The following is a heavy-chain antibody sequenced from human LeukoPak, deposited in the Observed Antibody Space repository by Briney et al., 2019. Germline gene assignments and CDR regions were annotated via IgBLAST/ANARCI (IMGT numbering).Heavy chain of an antibody. CDR2: IYHSGRP. D-gene: IGHD4-17*01. J-gene: IGHJ5*02. Sequence: SEPESLSSSWNGGSKGRGFYSWDWILHHPGKGLEWIGYIYHSGRPYYNPSPKSRVSMSVDKSKNHFSLILTSVTAADTAMYYCARGYGDSPEGLDPWGQGTLVIVSS. CDR3: ARGYGDSPEGLDP. CDR1: GGSKGRGFYS. V-gene: IGHV4-30-2*01.